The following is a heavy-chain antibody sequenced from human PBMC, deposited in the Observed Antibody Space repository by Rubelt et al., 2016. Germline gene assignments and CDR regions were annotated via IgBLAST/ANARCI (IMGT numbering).Heavy chain of an antibody. CDR3: ARDPSSWQGWLL. Sequence: QVQLVQSGAEVKKPGSSVKVSCKASGDTFSSYAISWVRQAPGKGLEWMGWINTNTGNPTYAQGFTGRFVFSLDTSVSTAYLQISSLKAEDTAVYYCARDPSSWQGWLLWGQGTLVTVSS. CDR1: GDTFSSYA. CDR2: INTNTGNP. D-gene: IGHD6-13*01. J-gene: IGHJ4*02. V-gene: IGHV7-4-1*02.